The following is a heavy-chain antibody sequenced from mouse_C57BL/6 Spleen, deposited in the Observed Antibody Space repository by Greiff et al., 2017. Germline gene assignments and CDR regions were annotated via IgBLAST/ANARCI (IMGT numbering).Heavy chain of an antibody. Sequence: QVQLQQPGAELVMPGASVKLSCKASGYTFTSYWMHWVKQRPGQGLEWIGEIDPSDSYTNYNQKFKGKSTLTVDKSSSTAYMQLSSLTSEDSAVYYCATYGNVSDWGQGTTLTVSS. CDR2: IDPSDSYT. CDR1: GYTFTSYW. J-gene: IGHJ2*01. D-gene: IGHD2-1*01. V-gene: IGHV1-69*01. CDR3: ATYGNVSD.